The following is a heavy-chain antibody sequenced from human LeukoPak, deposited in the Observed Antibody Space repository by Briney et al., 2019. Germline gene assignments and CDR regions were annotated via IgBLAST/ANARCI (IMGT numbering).Heavy chain of an antibody. CDR2: ISGSGGST. J-gene: IGHJ4*02. V-gene: IGHV3-23*01. CDR3: AKGLSGDSGCDY. D-gene: IGHD3-10*01. CDR1: GFTFSSYA. Sequence: GASLRLSCAASGFTFSSYAMSWVRQAPGKGLEWVSAISGSGGSTYYADSVKGRFTISRDNSKNTLYLQMNSLRAEDTAVYYCAKGLSGDSGCDYWGQGTLVTVSS.